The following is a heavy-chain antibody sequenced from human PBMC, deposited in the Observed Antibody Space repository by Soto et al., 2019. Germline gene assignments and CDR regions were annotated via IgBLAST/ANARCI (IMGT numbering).Heavy chain of an antibody. D-gene: IGHD2-15*01. Sequence: PSETLSLTCTVSGGSISSGDYYWSWVRQPPGKGLEWIGYIYYSGSTYYNPSLKSRVTISLDTSKNQFSLKLSSVTAADTAVYYCARGSVVAATLFDYWGQGTLVTV. CDR2: IYYSGST. V-gene: IGHV4-30-4*01. J-gene: IGHJ4*02. CDR1: GGSISSGDYY. CDR3: ARGSVVAATLFDY.